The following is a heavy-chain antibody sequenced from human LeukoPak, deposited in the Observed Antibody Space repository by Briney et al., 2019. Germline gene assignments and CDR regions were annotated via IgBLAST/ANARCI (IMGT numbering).Heavy chain of an antibody. V-gene: IGHV3-21*01. CDR2: ISTSSSYI. D-gene: IGHD4-23*01. J-gene: IGHJ4*02. CDR3: ARSLRWAYYFDY. CDR1: GFTFSSYT. Sequence: GGSLRLSCAAPGFTFSSYTMNWVRQAPGKGLEWVSSISTSSSYIYYADSVKGRFTISRDNAKNSLYLQMNSLRAEDTAVYYCARSLRWAYYFDYWGQGTLVTVSS.